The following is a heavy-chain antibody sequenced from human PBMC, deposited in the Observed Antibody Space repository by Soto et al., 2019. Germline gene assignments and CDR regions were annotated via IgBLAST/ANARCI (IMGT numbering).Heavy chain of an antibody. J-gene: IGHJ4*02. CDR3: AKVYDSSGYYLFDY. CDR1: GFTFNSYA. D-gene: IGHD3-22*01. CDR2: ISGSGGST. V-gene: IGHV3-23*01. Sequence: GGSLRLTCAASGFTFNSYAMSWVRQAPGKGLEWVSAISGSGGSTYYADSVKGRFTISRDNSKNTLYLQMNSLRAEDTAVYYCAKVYDSSGYYLFDYWGQETLVTVSS.